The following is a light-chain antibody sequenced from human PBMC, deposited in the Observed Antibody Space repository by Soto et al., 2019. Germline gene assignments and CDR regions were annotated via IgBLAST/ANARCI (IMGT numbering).Light chain of an antibody. V-gene: IGLV2-14*01. Sequence: QSVLTQPASVSGSPGQSITLSCTGTSSDVGTYNYVSWYQHRPGKAPKLMIYDVSYRPSGVSNRFSGSKSANTASLTISGLQAEDEADYYCSSYTTSNTQVFGGGTKLTVL. CDR1: SSDVGTYNY. J-gene: IGLJ3*02. CDR2: DVS. CDR3: SSYTTSNTQV.